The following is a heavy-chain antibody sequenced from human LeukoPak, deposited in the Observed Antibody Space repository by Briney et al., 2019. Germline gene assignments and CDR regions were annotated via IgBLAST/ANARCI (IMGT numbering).Heavy chain of an antibody. CDR1: GYTFTSYY. CDR3: ARATVVMYYFNY. CDR2: INPSGGST. Sequence: ASVKVSCKASGYTFTSYYMHWVRQAPGQGLEWMGIINPSGGSTSYAQKFQGRVTLIGDTSTSTVYMELSSLRSEDTAVYYCARATVVMYYFNYWGQGTLVTVSS. D-gene: IGHD4-23*01. V-gene: IGHV1-46*01. J-gene: IGHJ4*02.